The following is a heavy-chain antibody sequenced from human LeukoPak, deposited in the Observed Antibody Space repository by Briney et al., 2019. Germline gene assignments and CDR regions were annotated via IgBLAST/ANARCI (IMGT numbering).Heavy chain of an antibody. CDR1: GFTFSSYE. D-gene: IGHD5-12*01. V-gene: IGHV3-48*03. CDR3: AKVATEAFYFDY. CDR2: IGSFGTTI. Sequence: PGGSLRLSCAASGFTFSSYEMNWVRQAPGKGLDWVSYIGSFGTTISYTDSVKGRFTISRDNAKSSLYLQMSSLRAEDTAVYYCAKVATEAFYFDYWGQGTLVTVSS. J-gene: IGHJ4*02.